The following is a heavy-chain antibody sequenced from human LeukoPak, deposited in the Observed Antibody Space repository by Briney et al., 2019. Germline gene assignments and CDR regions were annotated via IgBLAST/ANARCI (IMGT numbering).Heavy chain of an antibody. CDR3: AREEVPHATFDP. V-gene: IGHV4-39*07. CDR2: IYYSGST. J-gene: IGHJ5*02. CDR1: GGSITSTYYN. Sequence: PSETLSLTCTVSGGSITSTYYNWGWIRQPPGKGLEWIGSIYYSGSTYYNPSLKSRVTISVDTSRNQFSLRLSSVTAADTAVYYCAREEVPHATFDPWGQGTLVTVSS.